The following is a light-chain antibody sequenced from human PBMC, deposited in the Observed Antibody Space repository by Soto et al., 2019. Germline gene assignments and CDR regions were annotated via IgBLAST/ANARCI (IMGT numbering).Light chain of an antibody. Sequence: QSALAQPPSASGSPGQSVTITCTGTNSDVGTYNYVSWYQHHPGKAPKFLIYEVNRRPFGVPDRFSGSKSGNTASLTVSGLQADDEADYYCSSHAGSNNLVFGGGTKLTVL. CDR3: SSHAGSNNLV. CDR2: EVN. V-gene: IGLV2-8*01. CDR1: NSDVGTYNY. J-gene: IGLJ3*02.